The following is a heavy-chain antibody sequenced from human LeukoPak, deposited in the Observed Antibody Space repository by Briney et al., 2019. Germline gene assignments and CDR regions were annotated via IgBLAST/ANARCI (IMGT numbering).Heavy chain of an antibody. V-gene: IGHV4-59*01. CDR2: ISYSGST. Sequence: SSETLSLTCTVSGDSITNYYWSWIRQPPGKGLEWIGYISYSGSTNYNPSLKSRVTISVDMSKNQFSLKLSSVTAADTAVYYCARQEWVPYYFDYWGQGALVTVSS. D-gene: IGHD3-3*01. J-gene: IGHJ4*02. CDR3: ARQEWVPYYFDY. CDR1: GDSITNYY.